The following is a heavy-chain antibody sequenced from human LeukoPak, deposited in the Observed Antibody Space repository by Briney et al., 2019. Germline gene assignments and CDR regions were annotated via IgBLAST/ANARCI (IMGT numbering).Heavy chain of an antibody. D-gene: IGHD6-19*01. CDR3: LRYRSGWYRFDY. V-gene: IGHV4-39*01. J-gene: IGHJ4*02. CDR1: GDSISGFSYS. CDR2: MHGSANT. Sequence: PSETLSLTCTVSGDSISGFSYSWGWLRQPPGKGLEWIGYMHGSANTYDNPSLKCRVTISVDTSKIPFSLKLSSVTAADTAVYYCLRYRSGWYRFDYWGQGTLVTVSS.